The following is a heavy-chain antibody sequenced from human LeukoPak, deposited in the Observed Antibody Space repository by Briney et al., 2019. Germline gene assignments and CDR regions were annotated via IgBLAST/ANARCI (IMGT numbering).Heavy chain of an antibody. Sequence: ASVKVSCKASGGTFSSYAISWVRQAPGQGLEWMGGIIPIFGTANCAQKFQGRVTITADESTSTAYMELSSLRSEDTAVYYCASVVVVPAAIISHAFDIWGQGTMVTVSS. V-gene: IGHV1-69*13. CDR3: ASVVVVPAAIISHAFDI. CDR2: IIPIFGTA. CDR1: GGTFSSYA. D-gene: IGHD2-2*01. J-gene: IGHJ3*02.